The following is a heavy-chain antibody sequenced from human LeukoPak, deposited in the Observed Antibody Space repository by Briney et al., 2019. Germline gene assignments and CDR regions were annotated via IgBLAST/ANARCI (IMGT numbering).Heavy chain of an antibody. V-gene: IGHV3-30-3*01. D-gene: IGHD5-12*01. J-gene: IGHJ3*02. CDR3: SRGTYSGYDKFLDAFDI. CDR2: ISYDGSNK. CDR1: GFTVSSNY. Sequence: GGSLRLSCAASGFTVSSNYMSWVRQAPGKGLEWVAVISYDGSNKYYADSVKGRFTISRDNSKNTLYLQMNSLRAEDTAVYYCSRGTYSGYDKFLDAFDIWGQGTMVTVSS.